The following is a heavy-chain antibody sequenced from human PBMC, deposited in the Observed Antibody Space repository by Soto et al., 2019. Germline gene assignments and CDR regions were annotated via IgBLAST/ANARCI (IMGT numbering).Heavy chain of an antibody. CDR1: GDSVSSNSAA. CDR3: ASSPCSGGSCHDAFDI. J-gene: IGHJ3*02. V-gene: IGHV6-1*01. CDR2: TYYRSKWYN. D-gene: IGHD2-15*01. Sequence: PSQTLSLTCAISGDSVSSNSAAWNCIRQSPSRGLEWLGRTYYRSKWYNDYAVSVKSRITINPDTSKNQFSLQLNSVTPEDTAVYYCASSPCSGGSCHDAFDIWGQGTMVTVSS.